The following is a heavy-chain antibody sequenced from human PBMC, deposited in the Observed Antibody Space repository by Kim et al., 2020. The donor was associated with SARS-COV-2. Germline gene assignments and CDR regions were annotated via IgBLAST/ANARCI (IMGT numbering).Heavy chain of an antibody. D-gene: IGHD3-10*01. CDR2: ISSNGGST. CDR3: ARDQVMGSGSYPQLYYYYYGMDV. CDR1: GFTFSSYA. J-gene: IGHJ6*02. V-gene: IGHV3-64*01. Sequence: GGSLRLSCAASGFTFSSYAMHWVRQAPGKGLEYVSAISSNGGSTYYANSVKSRFTISRDNSKNTLYLQMGSLRAEDMAVYYCARDQVMGSGSYPQLYYYYYGMDVWGQGTTVTVSS.